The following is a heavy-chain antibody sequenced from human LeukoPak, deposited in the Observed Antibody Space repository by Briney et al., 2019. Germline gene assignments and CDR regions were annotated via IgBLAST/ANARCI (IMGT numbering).Heavy chain of an antibody. V-gene: IGHV1-69*04. CDR2: IIPILGIA. D-gene: IGHD3-22*01. CDR3: ARDPPDSSGYFSDY. J-gene: IGHJ4*02. Sequence: ASVKVSCKASGGTFSSYAISWVRQAPGQGLEWMGRIIPILGIANYAQKFQGRVTITADKSTSTAYMELSSLRSEDTAVYYCARDPPDSSGYFSDYWGQGTLVTVSS. CDR1: GGTFSSYA.